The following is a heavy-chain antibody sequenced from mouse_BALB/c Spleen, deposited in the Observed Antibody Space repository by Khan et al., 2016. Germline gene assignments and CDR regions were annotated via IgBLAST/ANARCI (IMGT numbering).Heavy chain of an antibody. V-gene: IGHV2-2*02. J-gene: IGHJ4*01. Sequence: QVQLKQSGPGLVQPSQSLSITCTVSGFSLTSYGVHWVRQSPGKGLEWLGVIWSGGSTDYNAAFISRLSISKDNSKSQVFFKMNSLQANDTAIYYCVSHYYGSTLYYAMDYWGQGTSVTVSS. CDR1: GFSLTSYG. CDR2: IWSGGST. D-gene: IGHD1-1*01. CDR3: VSHYYGSTLYYAMDY.